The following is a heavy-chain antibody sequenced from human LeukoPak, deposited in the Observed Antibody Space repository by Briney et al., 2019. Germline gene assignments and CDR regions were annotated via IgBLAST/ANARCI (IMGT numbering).Heavy chain of an antibody. CDR3: ARDDRAMALTLDS. V-gene: IGHV3-66*01. D-gene: IGHD6-19*01. J-gene: IGHJ4*02. CDR1: GFTVSSNY. Sequence: GGTLRLSCAASGFTVSSNYMSWVRQAPGKGLEWVSVIYTGGNTYYADSVKGRFTISRDNSKNTVYLQMNSLRAEDTALYYCARDDRAMALTLDSWGQGTLVTVSS. CDR2: IYTGGNT.